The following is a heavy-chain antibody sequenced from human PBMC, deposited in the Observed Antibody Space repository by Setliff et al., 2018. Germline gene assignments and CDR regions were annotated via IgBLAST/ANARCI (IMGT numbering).Heavy chain of an antibody. V-gene: IGHV4-59*12. CDR1: GASIRNFY. J-gene: IGHJ6*03. CDR3: ARASFKRWPPNYFYYYMDV. D-gene: IGHD6-19*01. CDR2: VHFTGST. Sequence: PSETLSLTCNVSGASIRNFYWTWIRQPPGKGLEWIGYVHFTGSTNYNPSLKSRVTMSVDVSKSQFSLRLTSVTAADTAVYFCARASFKRWPPNYFYYYMDVWAKGTAVTVSS.